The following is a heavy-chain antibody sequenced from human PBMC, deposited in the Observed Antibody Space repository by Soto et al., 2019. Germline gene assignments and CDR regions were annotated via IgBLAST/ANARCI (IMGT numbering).Heavy chain of an antibody. CDR1: GGSISGSYYY. CDR2: VFYTGFT. D-gene: IGHD1-20*01. CDR3: ASSQKGYNWNYFDH. Sequence: PSETLSLTCAVSGGSISGSYYYWGWLRQSPGRGPEWIGSVFYTGFTFYNPSLESRVSVSVDTSKNQFSLKVSAVTAADTAVYYCASSQKGYNWNYFDHWGQGALVTVSS. V-gene: IGHV4-39*01. J-gene: IGHJ4*02.